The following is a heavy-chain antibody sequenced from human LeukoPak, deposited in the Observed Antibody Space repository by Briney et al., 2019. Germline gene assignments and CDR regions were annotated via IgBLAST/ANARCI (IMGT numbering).Heavy chain of an antibody. CDR3: ARDPPNDDYSKGGYYYYYMDV. CDR1: GGSISSGGYY. CDR2: IYHSGST. Sequence: SETPSLTCTVSGGSISSGGYYWSWIRQPPGKGLEWIGYIYHSGSTYYNPSLKSRVTISVDRSKNQFSLKLSSVTAADTAVYYCARDPPNDDYSKGGYYYYYMDVWGKGTTVTVSS. V-gene: IGHV4-30-2*01. J-gene: IGHJ6*03. D-gene: IGHD4-11*01.